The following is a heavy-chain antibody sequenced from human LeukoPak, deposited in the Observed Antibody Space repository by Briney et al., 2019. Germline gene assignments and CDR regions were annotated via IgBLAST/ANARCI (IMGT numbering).Heavy chain of an antibody. D-gene: IGHD6-13*01. V-gene: IGHV1-46*01. Sequence: ASVKVSCKASGYTFTSYYMHWVRQAPGQGLEWMGIINPSGGSTSYAQKFQGRVTMTRDMSTSTVYMELSSLRSEDTAVYYCASSRARKAFDYWGQGTLVTVSS. J-gene: IGHJ4*02. CDR2: INPSGGST. CDR3: ASSRARKAFDY. CDR1: GYTFTSYY.